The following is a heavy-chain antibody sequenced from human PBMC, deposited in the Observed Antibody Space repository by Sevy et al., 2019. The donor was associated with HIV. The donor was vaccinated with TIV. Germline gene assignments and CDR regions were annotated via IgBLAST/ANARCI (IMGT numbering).Heavy chain of an antibody. J-gene: IGHJ4*02. Sequence: GGSLRLSCAASGFTFSSFAMGWVRQAPGKGLDWISVIGGTGDHTYYAGSVKGRFTISRDNSKNTLFLQMNSLRAEDTAIFYCAKKMGGGSGMAFLVDYWGQGTLVTVSS. D-gene: IGHD5-18*01. V-gene: IGHV3-23*01. CDR2: IGGTGDHT. CDR1: GFTFSSFA. CDR3: AKKMGGGSGMAFLVDY.